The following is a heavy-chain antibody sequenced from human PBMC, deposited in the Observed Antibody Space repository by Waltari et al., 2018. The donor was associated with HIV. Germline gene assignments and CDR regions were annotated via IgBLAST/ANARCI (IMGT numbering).Heavy chain of an antibody. CDR2: IKQEGSEK. J-gene: IGHJ3*02. CDR3: AMGDDSSGYHKGAFDI. Sequence: EVQLVESGGGLVQPGGSLRLSCAASGFTFSSYWMSWVRQAPGKGLEWVANIKQEGSEKYYVDAVKGRFTISRDNAKNSLSLQMNSLRAEDTAVYYCAMGDDSSGYHKGAFDIWGQGTMVTVSS. CDR1: GFTFSSYW. V-gene: IGHV3-7*01. D-gene: IGHD3-22*01.